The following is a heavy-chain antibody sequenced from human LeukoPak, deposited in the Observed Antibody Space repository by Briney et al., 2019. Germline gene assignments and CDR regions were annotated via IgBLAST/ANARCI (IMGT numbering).Heavy chain of an antibody. Sequence: GASVKVSCKASGYTFTSYGISWVRQAPGQGLEWMGWISAYNGNTNYAQKLQGRVTMTTDTSTSTAYVELRSLRSDDTAVYYCARSTETHNWNYKYYFDYWGQGTLVTVSS. CDR2: ISAYNGNT. V-gene: IGHV1-18*01. D-gene: IGHD1-7*01. J-gene: IGHJ4*02. CDR3: ARSTETHNWNYKYYFDY. CDR1: GYTFTSYG.